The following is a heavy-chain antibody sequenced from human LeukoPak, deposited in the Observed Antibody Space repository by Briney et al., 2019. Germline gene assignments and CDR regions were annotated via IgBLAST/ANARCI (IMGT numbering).Heavy chain of an antibody. CDR1: GYSFTSYW. Sequence: GESLKISCKGSGYSFTSYWIGWVRHMPGKGLEWIGIIYPGDSDTRYSPSFQGQVTISADKSISTAYLQWSSLKASDTAMYYCARLSSIAASNAFDISGQGTMVTVSS. CDR2: IYPGDSDT. CDR3: ARLSSIAASNAFDI. V-gene: IGHV5-51*01. D-gene: IGHD6-6*01. J-gene: IGHJ3*02.